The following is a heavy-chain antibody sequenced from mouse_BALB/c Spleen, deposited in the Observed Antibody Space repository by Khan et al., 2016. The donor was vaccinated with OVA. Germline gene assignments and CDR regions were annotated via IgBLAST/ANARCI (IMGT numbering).Heavy chain of an antibody. V-gene: IGHV3-2*02. CDR3: ARVYGGDCDY. D-gene: IGHD1-1*01. Sequence: VQLKESGPGLVKPSQSLSLTCTVTGYSITTDYAWNWIRQFPGNKLEWMGYISYSGNPKYNPSLKSRNSITRDTSKNQFFLQLKSVTTEDTARYYCARVYGGDCDYWGQGTTLTVSS. CDR1: GYSITTDYA. J-gene: IGHJ2*01. CDR2: ISYSGNP.